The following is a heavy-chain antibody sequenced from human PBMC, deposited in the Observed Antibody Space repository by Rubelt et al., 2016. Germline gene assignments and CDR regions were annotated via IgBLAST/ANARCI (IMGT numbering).Heavy chain of an antibody. D-gene: IGHD3-10*01. CDR1: GYTFTSYG. Sequence: QVQLVQSGAEVKKPGASVKVSCKASGYTFTSYGISWVRQAPGQGLEWMGWISAYTGNTNYAQKLQGGVPMTTDTATGTAYMELRSLRSDDTAVYYCAREHRRTDGSGSPNWFDPWGQGTLVTVSS. J-gene: IGHJ5*02. V-gene: IGHV1-18*01. CDR2: ISAYTGNT. CDR3: AREHRRTDGSGSPNWFDP.